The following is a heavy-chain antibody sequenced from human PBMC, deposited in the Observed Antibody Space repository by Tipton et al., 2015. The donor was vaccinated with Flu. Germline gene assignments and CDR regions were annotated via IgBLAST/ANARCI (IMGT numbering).Heavy chain of an antibody. CDR3: ARELNYGMDV. CDR2: IYYSGST. V-gene: IGHV4-59*01. CDR1: GGSISSYY. J-gene: IGHJ6*02. Sequence: TLRLSCTVSGGSISSYYWSWIRQPPGKGLEWIGYIYYSGSTNYNPSLKSRVTISVDTSKNQFSLKLSSVTAADTAVYYCARELNYGMDVWGQGTTVTVSS.